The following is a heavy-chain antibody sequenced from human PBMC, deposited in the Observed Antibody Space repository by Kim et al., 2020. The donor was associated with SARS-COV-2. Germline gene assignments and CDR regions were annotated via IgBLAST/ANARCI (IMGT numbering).Heavy chain of an antibody. J-gene: IGHJ4*02. D-gene: IGHD3-9*01. CDR3: ARQTGYYGLDY. Sequence: SETLSLTCTVSGGSISSSSYYWGWIRQPPGKGLEWIGSIYYSGSTYYNPSLKSRVTISVDTSKNQFSLKLSSVTAADTAVYYCARQTGYYGLDYWGQGTLVTVSS. V-gene: IGHV4-39*01. CDR2: IYYSGST. CDR1: GGSISSSSYY.